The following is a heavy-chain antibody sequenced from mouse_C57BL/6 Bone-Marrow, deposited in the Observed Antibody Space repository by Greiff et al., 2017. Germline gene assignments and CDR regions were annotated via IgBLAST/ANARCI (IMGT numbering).Heavy chain of an antibody. J-gene: IGHJ2*01. CDR2: IWSGGST. V-gene: IGHV2-2*01. CDR3: ARNDYDPPVDY. Sequence: QVQLQQSGPGLVQPSQSLSITCTVSGFSLTSYGVHWVRQSPGKGLEWLGVIWSGGSTAYNAAFISSLSIRKDNSKSQVFFKMNSLQADDTAIDYCARNDYDPPVDYRGHGAT. D-gene: IGHD2-4*01. CDR1: GFSLTSYG.